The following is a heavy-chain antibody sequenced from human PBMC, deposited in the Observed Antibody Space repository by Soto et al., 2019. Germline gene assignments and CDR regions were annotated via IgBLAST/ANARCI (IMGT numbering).Heavy chain of an antibody. Sequence: GGSLRLSCAASGFTFSSYWMSWVRQAPGKGLEWVANIKQDGSEKYYVDSVKGRFTISRDNAKNSLYLQMNSLRAEDTAVYYCARVYDSSGWYPEYFQHWGQGTLVTVSS. D-gene: IGHD6-19*01. V-gene: IGHV3-7*01. CDR2: IKQDGSEK. CDR3: ARVYDSSGWYPEYFQH. J-gene: IGHJ1*01. CDR1: GFTFSSYW.